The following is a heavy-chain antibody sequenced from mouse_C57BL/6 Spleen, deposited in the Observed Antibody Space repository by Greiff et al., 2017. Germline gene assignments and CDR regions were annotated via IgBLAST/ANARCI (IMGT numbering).Heavy chain of an antibody. CDR2: IDPSDSET. CDR1: GYTFTSYW. V-gene: IGHV1-52*01. Sequence: QVQLKQPGAELVRPGSSVKLSCKASGYTFTSYWMHWVKQRPIQGLEWIGNIDPSDSETHYNQKFKGKATLTVDKSSSTAYMQLSSLTSEDSAFSYCARPNCDYDAVFAYWGQGTLVTVSA. CDR3: ARPNCDYDAVFAY. J-gene: IGHJ3*01. D-gene: IGHD2-4*01.